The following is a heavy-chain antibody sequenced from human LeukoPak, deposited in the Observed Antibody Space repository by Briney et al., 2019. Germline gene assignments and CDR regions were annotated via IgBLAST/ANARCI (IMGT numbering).Heavy chain of an antibody. D-gene: IGHD3-16*01. CDR1: GFTFSDYG. J-gene: IGHJ3*02. CDR2: IWNDGSNK. V-gene: IGHV3-33*01. CDR3: ARDPPYVWDAFDI. Sequence: GGSLRLSCAASGFTFSDYGMHWVRQAPGKGLDWVAVIWNDGSNKLQADFVRGRFTISRDNAKNSLYLQMNSLRAEDTAVYYCARDPPYVWDAFDIWGQGTMVTVSS.